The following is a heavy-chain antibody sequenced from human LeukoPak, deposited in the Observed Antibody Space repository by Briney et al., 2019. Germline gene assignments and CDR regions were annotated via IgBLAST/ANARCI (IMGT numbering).Heavy chain of an antibody. D-gene: IGHD3-22*01. J-gene: IGHJ3*02. CDR2: IYYSGST. CDR1: GGSISSSSYY. V-gene: IGHV4-39*01. CDR3: ARHADRRGYYDAFDI. Sequence: SETLSLTCTVSGGSISSSSYYWGWIRQPPGKGLEWIGSIYYSGSTYYNPSLKSRVTISVDTSKNQFSLKLSSVTAADTAVYYCARHADRRGYYDAFDIWGQGTMVTVSS.